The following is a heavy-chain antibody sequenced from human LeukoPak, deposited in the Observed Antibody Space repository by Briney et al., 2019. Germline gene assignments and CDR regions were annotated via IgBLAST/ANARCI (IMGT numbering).Heavy chain of an antibody. D-gene: IGHD2-2*02. CDR2: INHSGTT. Sequence: SETLSLTCAVYGGSFSGNYWSWIRQPPGKGLEWIGEINHSGTTKYNPSLKSRVTISVDTSNNQFSLKLNSVTAADTAVYYCARRPPDIVVVPTAIIARRNHWYFDLWGRGTLVTVSS. V-gene: IGHV4-34*01. CDR3: ARRPPDIVVVPTAIIARRNHWYFDL. CDR1: GGSFSGNY. J-gene: IGHJ2*01.